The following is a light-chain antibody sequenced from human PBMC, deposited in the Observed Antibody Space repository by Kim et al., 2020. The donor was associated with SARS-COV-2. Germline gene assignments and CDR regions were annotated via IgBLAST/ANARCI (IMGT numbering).Light chain of an antibody. CDR1: SSDVGSYNL. V-gene: IGLV2-23*02. Sequence: QSALTQPASVSGSPGQSITISCTGTSSDVGSYNLVSWYQQHPGKAPKLMIYEVSKRPSGVSNRFSGSKSGNTASLTISGLQAEDEADYYCCSCAGSSTFAYVFGTGTKVTVL. J-gene: IGLJ1*01. CDR2: EVS. CDR3: CSCAGSSTFAYV.